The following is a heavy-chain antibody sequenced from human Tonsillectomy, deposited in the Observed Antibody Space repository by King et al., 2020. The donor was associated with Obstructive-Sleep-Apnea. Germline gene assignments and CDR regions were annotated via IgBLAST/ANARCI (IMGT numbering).Heavy chain of an antibody. V-gene: IGHV3-21*01. J-gene: IGHJ4*02. CDR1: GFTFSDYY. Sequence: VQLVESGGGVVKPGGSLRLSCAASGFTFSDYYMNWVRQAPGKGLQWVSSISSSSSYIYYADSVKGRFTISRDNAKNSLYLQMNSLRVEDTAVYYCARDGYYYDSSGSYYFDYWGQGTLVTVSS. CDR2: ISSSSSYI. D-gene: IGHD3-22*01. CDR3: ARDGYYYDSSGSYYFDY.